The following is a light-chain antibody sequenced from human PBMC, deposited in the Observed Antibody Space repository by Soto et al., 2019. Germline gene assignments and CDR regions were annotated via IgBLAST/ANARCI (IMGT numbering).Light chain of an antibody. CDR2: DAS. CDR3: QQRSNWPPYT. J-gene: IGKJ2*01. Sequence: IVLTQSPATLSLYPGERATLSCRASQSVSSYLAWYQQKPGQAPRLLIYDASNRATGIPARFSGSGSGTDFTLTISSLEPEDFAVYYCQQRSNWPPYTCGQGTKLEIK. CDR1: QSVSSY. V-gene: IGKV3-11*01.